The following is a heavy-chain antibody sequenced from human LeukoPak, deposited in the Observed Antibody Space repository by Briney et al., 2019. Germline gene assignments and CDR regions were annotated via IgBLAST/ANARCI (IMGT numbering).Heavy chain of an antibody. D-gene: IGHD3-10*01. CDR2: INHNGGT. CDR3: ARGYYGSGFNWFDP. J-gene: IGHJ5*02. Sequence: SETLSLTCAVYGGSFSGYFWSWIRQPPGKGLEWIGDINHNGGTNYNPSLKSRVTISVDTSKSQFSLKLSSVTAADTAVYYCARGYYGSGFNWFDPWGQGTLVTVSS. CDR1: GGSFSGYF. V-gene: IGHV4-34*01.